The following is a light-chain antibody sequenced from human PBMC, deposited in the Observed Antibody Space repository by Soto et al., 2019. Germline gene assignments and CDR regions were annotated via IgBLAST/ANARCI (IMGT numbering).Light chain of an antibody. J-gene: IGLJ1*01. V-gene: IGLV2-23*02. CDR1: SSDVGSYNL. CDR2: EVT. Sequence: QSVLTQPASVSGSPGQSITISCTGTSSDVGSYNLVSWYQQLPGKAPKLIIYEVTRRPSGVPDRIFGSKSDTTASLTVSGLQAEDEADYYCSSFAGTNSFVFGTGTKVTVL. CDR3: SSFAGTNSFV.